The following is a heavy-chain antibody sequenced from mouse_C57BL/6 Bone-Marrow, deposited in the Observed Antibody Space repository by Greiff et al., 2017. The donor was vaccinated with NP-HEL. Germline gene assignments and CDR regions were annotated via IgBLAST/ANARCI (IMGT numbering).Heavy chain of an antibody. CDR2: ISYDGSN. Sequence: EVKVEESGPGLVKPSQSLSLTCSVTGYSITSGYYWNWIRQFPGNKLEWMGYISYDGSNNYNPSLKNRISITRDTSKNQFFLKLNSVTTEDTATYYCARGRYYAMDYWGQGTSVTVSS. V-gene: IGHV3-6*01. CDR3: ARGRYYAMDY. J-gene: IGHJ4*01. CDR1: GYSITSGYY.